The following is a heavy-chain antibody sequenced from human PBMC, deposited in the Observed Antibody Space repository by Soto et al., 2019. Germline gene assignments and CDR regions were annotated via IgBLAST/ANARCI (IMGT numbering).Heavy chain of an antibody. CDR3: AQSSSGWSNFDY. CDR2: VSAGGGNT. J-gene: IGHJ4*02. V-gene: IGHV3-23*01. CDR1: GFTFSSYA. Sequence: EVQLLESGGGLVQPGGSLRLSCAASGFTFSSYAMSWVRQAPGKGLEWVSAVSAGGGNTYYADSVKGRFTISRDNSKNTLYVQMNCLRAEDTAVYYCAQSSSGWSNFDYWVQGILVTVSS. D-gene: IGHD6-19*01.